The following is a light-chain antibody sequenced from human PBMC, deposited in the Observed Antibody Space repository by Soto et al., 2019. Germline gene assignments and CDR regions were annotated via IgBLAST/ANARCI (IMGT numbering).Light chain of an antibody. CDR1: ESIRTW. CDR3: QQYNTYPWT. J-gene: IGKJ1*01. CDR2: DAS. Sequence: DIQMTQSPSTLSASVGDRVTITCRASESIRTWLAWYQHKPGKAPKFLIYDASTLESGVPSRFSGSGSGTDFTLTISSLQPEDFATYYCQQYNTYPWTFGQGTKVDIK. V-gene: IGKV1-5*01.